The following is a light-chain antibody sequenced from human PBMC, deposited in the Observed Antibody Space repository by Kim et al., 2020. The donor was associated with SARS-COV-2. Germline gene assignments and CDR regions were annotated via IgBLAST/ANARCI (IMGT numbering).Light chain of an antibody. CDR2: DAS. Sequence: LSPGERPPLSCSASQSVSSYLAWYQQKPGQDPRLLIYDASNRATGIPARFSGSGSGTDFTLTISSLEPEDFAVYYCQQRSNWLTFGGGTKVDIK. CDR3: QQRSNWLT. V-gene: IGKV3-11*01. CDR1: QSVSSY. J-gene: IGKJ4*01.